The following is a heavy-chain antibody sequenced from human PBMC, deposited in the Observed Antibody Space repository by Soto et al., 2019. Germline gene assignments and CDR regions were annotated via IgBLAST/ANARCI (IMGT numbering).Heavy chain of an antibody. J-gene: IGHJ6*02. D-gene: IGHD1-7*01. Sequence: GGSLRLSCAASGFTFSSYSMNWVRQAPGKGLEWVSYISSSSSTIYYADSVKGRFTISRGNAKNSLYLQMNSLRDEDTAVYYCARAMYNWNYDYYYYGMDVWGQGTTVTVSS. V-gene: IGHV3-48*02. CDR2: ISSSSSTI. CDR1: GFTFSSYS. CDR3: ARAMYNWNYDYYYYGMDV.